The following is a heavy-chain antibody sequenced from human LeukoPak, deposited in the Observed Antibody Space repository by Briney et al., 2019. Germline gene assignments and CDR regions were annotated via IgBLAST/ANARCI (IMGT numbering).Heavy chain of an antibody. CDR1: GFTFSSYG. CDR3: ARVGGDSSRRYRGYYYYAMDV. J-gene: IGHJ6*02. V-gene: IGHV3-30*03. D-gene: IGHD6-13*01. Sequence: GRSLRLSCAASGFTFSSYGMHWVRQAPGKGLEWVAVISYDGTKRHYADSVKGRVTISRDNSKNTLYLQMNSVRAEDTAVYYCARVGGDSSRRYRGYYYYAMDVWGQGTTVTVSS. CDR2: ISYDGTKR.